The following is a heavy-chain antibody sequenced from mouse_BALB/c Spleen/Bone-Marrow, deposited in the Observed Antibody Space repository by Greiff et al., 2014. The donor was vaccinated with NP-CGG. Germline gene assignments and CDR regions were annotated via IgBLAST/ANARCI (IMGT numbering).Heavy chain of an antibody. V-gene: IGHV1S81*02. D-gene: IGHD4-1*01. CDR3: TRGRTWDFDY. CDR1: GYTFTTYY. Sequence: VKLMESGAELVKPGTSVKLSCKASGYTFTTYYMYWVKQRPGQGLEWIGEINPNNGGTNFKEKLKSKATLTVDKSSSTAYMQLSSLTSEDSAVYYCTRGRTWDFDYWGQGTTLTVSS. J-gene: IGHJ2*01. CDR2: INPNNGGT.